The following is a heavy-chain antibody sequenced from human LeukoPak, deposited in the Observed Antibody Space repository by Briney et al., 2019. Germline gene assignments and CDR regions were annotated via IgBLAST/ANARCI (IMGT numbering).Heavy chain of an antibody. V-gene: IGHV4-34*01. CDR2: INHSGST. D-gene: IGHD1-7*01. Sequence: SETLSLTCAVYGGSFSGYYWSWIRQPPGKGLEWIGEINHSGSTSYNPSLKSRVTISLDTSKNQFSLKLSSVTAADTAVYYCARGVELLLLWGQGTLVTVSS. CDR3: ARGVELLLL. CDR1: GGSFSGYY. J-gene: IGHJ4*02.